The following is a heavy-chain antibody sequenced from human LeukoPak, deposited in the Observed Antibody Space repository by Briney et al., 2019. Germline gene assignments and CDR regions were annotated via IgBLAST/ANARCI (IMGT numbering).Heavy chain of an antibody. D-gene: IGHD6-13*01. CDR2: ISGSGGST. J-gene: IGHJ4*02. V-gene: IGHV3-23*01. CDR3: AKDQIAAATMGALNY. Sequence: GGSLRLSCAASGFTFSSYAMSWVRQTPGKGLEWVSAISGSGGSTHYADSVKGRFTISRDNSKNTLYLQMNSLRAADTAVFYCAKDQIAAATMGALNYWGQGTLVTVSS. CDR1: GFTFSSYA.